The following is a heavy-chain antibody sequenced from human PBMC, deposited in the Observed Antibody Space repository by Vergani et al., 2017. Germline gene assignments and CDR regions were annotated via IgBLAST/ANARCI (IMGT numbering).Heavy chain of an antibody. J-gene: IGHJ4*02. CDR1: GGPINRHNYY. D-gene: IGHD2-15*01. V-gene: IGHV4-61*02. CDR3: ARGSGLGGSCYKPHFDY. CDR2: IHISGST. Sequence: QVQLQESGPGLVKPSQTLSLTSTVPGGPINRHNYYRSWIRQPAGKGLEWIGRIHISGSTNYNPSLKSRVTMSEDTSKNQFSLNLTSVTAADTAVYFCARGSGLGGSCYKPHFDYWGQGILVTVSS.